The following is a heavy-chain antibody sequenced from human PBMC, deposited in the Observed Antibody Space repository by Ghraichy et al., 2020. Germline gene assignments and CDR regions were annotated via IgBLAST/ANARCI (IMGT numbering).Heavy chain of an antibody. Sequence: GGSLRLSCAASGLTFSSYWMHWVRQAPEKGLEWVSHIKTDGSTTNYADSVRGRFTISRDNAKNTLYLQMNSLRADDTAVYYCSTSPRADRGNYWGQGTLVTVSS. CDR3: STSPRADRGNY. CDR2: IKTDGSTT. J-gene: IGHJ4*02. D-gene: IGHD3-10*01. V-gene: IGHV3-74*01. CDR1: GLTFSSYW.